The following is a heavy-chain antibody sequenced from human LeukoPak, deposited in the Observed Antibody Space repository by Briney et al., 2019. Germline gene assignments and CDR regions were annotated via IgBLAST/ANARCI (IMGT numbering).Heavy chain of an antibody. J-gene: IGHJ4*02. CDR2: INPNSGGT. CDR1: GYTFTSYY. V-gene: IGHV1-2*02. Sequence: GASVKVSCKASGYTFTSYYMHWVRQAPGQGLEWMGWINPNSGGTNYAQKFQGRVTMTRDTSISTAYMELSRLRSDDTAVYYCARGHSSTSSPADYWGQGTLVTVSS. D-gene: IGHD2-2*01. CDR3: ARGHSSTSSPADY.